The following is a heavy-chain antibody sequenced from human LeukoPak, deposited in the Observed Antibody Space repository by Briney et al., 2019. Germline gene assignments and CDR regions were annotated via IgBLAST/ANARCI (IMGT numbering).Heavy chain of an antibody. CDR2: IYYSGYA. J-gene: IGHJ4*02. CDR3: ARAFGYSGYLGH. V-gene: IGHV4-61*01. Sequence: SQTLSLTCTVSGGSVSSGTYYWSWIRQPPGKGLEWIGCIYYSGYANYNPSLKSRVTISLDTSRSQFSLRLSSVTAADTAVYYCARAFGYSGYLGHWGQGTLVTVS. D-gene: IGHD5-12*01. CDR1: GGSVSSGTYY.